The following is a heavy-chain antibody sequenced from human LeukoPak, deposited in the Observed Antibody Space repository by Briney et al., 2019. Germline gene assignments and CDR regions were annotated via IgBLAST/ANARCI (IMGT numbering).Heavy chain of an antibody. J-gene: IGHJ4*02. CDR2: INHSGST. Sequence: SETLSLTCAVYGGSFSGYYWSWIRQPPGKGLEWIGEINHSGSTNYNPSLKSRVTISVDTSKNQSSLKLSSMTVADTAVYYCALYATVTPFDYWGQGTLVTVSS. CDR3: ALYATVTPFDY. V-gene: IGHV4-34*01. D-gene: IGHD4-17*01. CDR1: GGSFSGYY.